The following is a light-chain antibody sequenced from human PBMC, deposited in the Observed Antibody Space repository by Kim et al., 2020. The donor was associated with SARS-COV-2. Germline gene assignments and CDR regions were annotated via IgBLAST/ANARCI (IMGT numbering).Light chain of an antibody. CDR1: SSNIGSNY. Sequence: GQRVTISGSGSSSNIGSNYVYWYQQLPGTAPKLLIYRNSQRPSGVPDRFSGSKSGTSASLAISGLRSEDEADYYCAAWDDRLSGWLFGGGTQLTVL. CDR3: AAWDDRLSGWL. CDR2: RNS. V-gene: IGLV1-47*01. J-gene: IGLJ3*02.